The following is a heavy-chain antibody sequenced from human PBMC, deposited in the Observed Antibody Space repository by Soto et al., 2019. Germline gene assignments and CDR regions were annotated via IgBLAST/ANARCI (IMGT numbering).Heavy chain of an antibody. D-gene: IGHD3-10*01. CDR2: IYYSGST. CDR1: GGSISSYY. CDR3: ARATGHYYGSGTGPIYYFDY. V-gene: IGHV4-59*01. J-gene: IGHJ4*02. Sequence: QVQLQESGPGLVKPSETLSLTCTVSGGSISSYYWSWIRQPPGKGLEWIGYIYYSGSTNYNPSLKSRVTISVDTSKNQFSLKLSSVTAADTAVYYCARATGHYYGSGTGPIYYFDYWGQGTLVTVSS.